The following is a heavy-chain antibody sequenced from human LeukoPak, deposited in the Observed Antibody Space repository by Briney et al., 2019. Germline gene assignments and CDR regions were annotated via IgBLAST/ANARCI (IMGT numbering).Heavy chain of an antibody. CDR1: GGTFSSYA. D-gene: IGHD3-22*01. J-gene: IGHJ6*03. Sequence: SVKVSCKASGGTFSSYAISWVRQAPGQGLEWMGGIIPIFGTANYAQKFQGRVTITADESTSTAYMELSSLRSEDTAVYYCARGGYYDSSGYDYYYYMDVWGKGTTVTVSS. CDR2: IIPIFGTA. V-gene: IGHV1-69*13. CDR3: ARGGYYDSSGYDYYYYMDV.